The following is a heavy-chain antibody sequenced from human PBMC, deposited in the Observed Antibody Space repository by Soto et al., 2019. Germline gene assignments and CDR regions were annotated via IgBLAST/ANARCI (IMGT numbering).Heavy chain of an antibody. CDR1: GFTFDDYA. D-gene: IGHD6-6*01. CDR2: ISWNSGSI. V-gene: IGHV3-9*01. Sequence: EVQLVESGGGLVQPGRSLRLSCAASGFTFDDYAMHWVRQAPGKGLEWVSGISWNSGSIGYADSVKGRFTISRDNAKNSLYLQMNSLRAEDTALYYCAKDRAYLSSSSLVDWGQGTLVTVSS. J-gene: IGHJ4*02. CDR3: AKDRAYLSSSSLVD.